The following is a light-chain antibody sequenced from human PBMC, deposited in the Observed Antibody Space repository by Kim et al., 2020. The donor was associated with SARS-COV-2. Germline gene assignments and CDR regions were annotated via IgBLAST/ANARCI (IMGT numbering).Light chain of an antibody. Sequence: VSPGQTANITCSGDKLGDKYVCWYQQKTGQSPVLAIYQDTKRPSGIPERFSGSNSGNTATLTISGTQAMDEADYYCQAWDSNTWVFGGGTKLTVL. CDR2: QDT. V-gene: IGLV3-1*01. J-gene: IGLJ3*02. CDR1: KLGDKY. CDR3: QAWDSNTWV.